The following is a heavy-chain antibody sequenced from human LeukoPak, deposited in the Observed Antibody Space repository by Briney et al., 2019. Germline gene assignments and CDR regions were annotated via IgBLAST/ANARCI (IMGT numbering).Heavy chain of an antibody. J-gene: IGHJ4*02. CDR1: GFTFTTYW. CDR2: ISSSSSSYI. V-gene: IGHV3-21*01. D-gene: IGHD3-10*01. Sequence: GESLRLSCAASGFTFTTYWMTWVRQAPGKGLEWVSSISSSSSSYIYYADSVKGRFTISRGNAKNSLYLQMNSLRAEDTAVYYCARENLWFGESSLDYWGQGTLVTVSS. CDR3: ARENLWFGESSLDY.